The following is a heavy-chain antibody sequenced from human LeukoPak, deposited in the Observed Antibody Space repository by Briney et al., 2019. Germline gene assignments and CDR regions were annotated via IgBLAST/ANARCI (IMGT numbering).Heavy chain of an antibody. J-gene: IGHJ6*02. Sequence: ASVKVSCKASGYTFTSYGISWVRQAPGQGLDWMGWINAYNGNTNYAPKLQGRVNMTKDTSTSTGYMELRRLRSDDTAVYYWARDGSPIYYYYGMDVWGQGTTVTVSS. CDR2: INAYNGNT. CDR3: ARDGSPIYYYYGMDV. D-gene: IGHD3-10*01. CDR1: GYTFTSYG. V-gene: IGHV1-18*01.